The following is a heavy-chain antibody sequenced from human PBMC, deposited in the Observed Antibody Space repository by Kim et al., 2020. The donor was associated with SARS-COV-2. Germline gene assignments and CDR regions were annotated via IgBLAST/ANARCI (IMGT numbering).Heavy chain of an antibody. CDR1: GFTFSNAW. D-gene: IGHD2-2*01. Sequence: GGSLRLSCAASGFTFSNAWMSWVRQAPGKGLEWVGRITSKTDGGTADYAAPVKGRFTISRDDSKNTLYLQMNSLKTEDTAVYYCTGWATRFDYWGQGTL. J-gene: IGHJ4*02. CDR3: TGWATRFDY. CDR2: ITSKTDGGTA. V-gene: IGHV3-15*01.